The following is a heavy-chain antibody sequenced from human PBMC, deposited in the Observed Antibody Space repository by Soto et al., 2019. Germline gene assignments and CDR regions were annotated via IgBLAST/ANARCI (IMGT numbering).Heavy chain of an antibody. CDR3: ASKGWSEGNFDY. V-gene: IGHV4-4*02. D-gene: IGHD3-3*01. CDR2: IYHSGSA. J-gene: IGHJ4*02. CDR1: GDSISTNNW. Sequence: QVQLQESGPGLVKPSGTLSLTCAVSGDSISTNNWWSWVRQPPGKGLEWIGEIYHSGSANYNSSRKIRVTISLDKSKHQFPLRVTSVTAADTDVYYCASKGWSEGNFDYWGQGTLLTVSS.